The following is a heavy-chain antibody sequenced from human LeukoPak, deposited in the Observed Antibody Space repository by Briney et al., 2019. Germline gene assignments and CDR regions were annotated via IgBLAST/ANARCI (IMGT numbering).Heavy chain of an antibody. CDR2: ISSSSSTI. CDR3: AKGPRAVLTGYSNYFDY. Sequence: PGGSLRLSCAASGFTFSSYSMNWVRQAPGKGLEWVSYISSSSSTIYYADSVKGRFTISRDNAKNSLYLQMNSLRAEDTALYYCAKGPRAVLTGYSNYFDYWGQGTLVTVSS. CDR1: GFTFSSYS. D-gene: IGHD3-9*01. J-gene: IGHJ4*02. V-gene: IGHV3-48*04.